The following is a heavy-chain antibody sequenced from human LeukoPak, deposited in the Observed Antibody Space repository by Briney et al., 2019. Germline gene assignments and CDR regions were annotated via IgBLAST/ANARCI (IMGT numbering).Heavy chain of an antibody. Sequence: PGGSLRLSCAASGFTFSSYSMNWVRQAPGKGLEWVSSISSSSSYIYYADSVKGRFTISRDNAKNSLYLQMNSLRAEDTAVYYCARGIITMIVVVITHFDYWGQGTLVTVSS. D-gene: IGHD3-22*01. J-gene: IGHJ4*02. CDR1: GFTFSSYS. V-gene: IGHV3-21*01. CDR3: ARGIITMIVVVITHFDY. CDR2: ISSSSSYI.